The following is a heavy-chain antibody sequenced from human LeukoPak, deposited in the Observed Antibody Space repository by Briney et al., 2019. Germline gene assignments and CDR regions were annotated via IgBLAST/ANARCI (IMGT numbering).Heavy chain of an antibody. CDR1: GYSFTSLW. D-gene: IGHD4-23*01. Sequence: GESLKISCKSSGYSFTSLWIAWVRQMPGKGLGWMGIVYPDDSDTRYSPSVQGPVTISADKSITTAYPQWNSLKASDTDMYYCARRLKDDGNSRNGIDYWGQGTLVTVSS. CDR2: VYPDDSDT. V-gene: IGHV5-51*01. J-gene: IGHJ4*01. CDR3: ARRLKDDGNSRNGIDY.